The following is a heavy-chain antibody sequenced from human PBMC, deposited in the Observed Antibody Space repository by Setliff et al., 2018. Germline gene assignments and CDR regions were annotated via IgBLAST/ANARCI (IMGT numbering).Heavy chain of an antibody. CDR2: ISGYNGYT. CDR1: GYTFAKYG. V-gene: IGHV1-18*01. D-gene: IGHD4-17*01. CDR3: ARVQMAYGDYSGAFNI. Sequence: ASVKVSCKAFGYTFAKYGTSWVRQAPGQGLEWMGWISGYNGYTVYAQKLQGRVTMTRDTSTSTVYMELSSLRSEDAAVYYCARVQMAYGDYSGAFNIWGQGTMVTV. J-gene: IGHJ3*02.